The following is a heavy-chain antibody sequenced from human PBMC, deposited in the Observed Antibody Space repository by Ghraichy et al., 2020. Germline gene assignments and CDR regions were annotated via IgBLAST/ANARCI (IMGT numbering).Heavy chain of an antibody. D-gene: IGHD3-10*01. V-gene: IGHV3-48*02. CDR2: IYSSYNTI. Sequence: GGSLRLSCVGSGFTFTSYCMDWVRQTPGKGLEWLSRIYSSYNTIYYSDSVRGRFTISRDNAKNSIYLQMDSLRDEDTAVYYCAIGYLHNSFGLWGQGTVVTVSS. CDR1: GFTFTSYC. J-gene: IGHJ3*01. CDR3: AIGYLHNSFGL.